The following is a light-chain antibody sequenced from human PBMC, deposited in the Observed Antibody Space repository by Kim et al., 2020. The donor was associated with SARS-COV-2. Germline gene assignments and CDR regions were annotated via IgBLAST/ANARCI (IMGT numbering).Light chain of an antibody. CDR1: QGITNS. V-gene: IGKV1-13*02. CDR3: QQFNGFPLT. CDR2: DAI. Sequence: AIQLAQSPSSLSASVGDRVTITCRASQGITNSLAWYQQKPGRPPKLLIFDAINLERGVPSRFSGSGSGTDFSLTISSLQPEDVATYYCQQFNGFPLTFGGGTKLEIK. J-gene: IGKJ4*01.